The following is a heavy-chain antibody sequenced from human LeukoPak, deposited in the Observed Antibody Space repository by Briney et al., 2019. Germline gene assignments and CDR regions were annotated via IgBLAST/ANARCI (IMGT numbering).Heavy chain of an antibody. CDR1: GYTFTSYT. CDR3: ARDEVDIVVVPAAILSFDP. CDR2: INTNTGNP. J-gene: IGHJ5*02. V-gene: IGHV7-4-1*02. D-gene: IGHD2-2*02. Sequence: ASVKVSCKASGYTFTSYTMNWVRQAPGQGLEWMGWINTNTGNPTYAQGFTGRFVFSLDTSVSTAYLQISSLKAEDTAVYYCARDEVDIVVVPAAILSFDPWGQGTLVTVSS.